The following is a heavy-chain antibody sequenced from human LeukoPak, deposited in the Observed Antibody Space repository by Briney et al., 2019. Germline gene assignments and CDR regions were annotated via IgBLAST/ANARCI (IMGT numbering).Heavy chain of an antibody. CDR3: ARAFPSLDY. CDR1: GFTFNSYS. Sequence: GGSLRLSCAASGFTFNSYSMNWVRQAPGKGLEWVSYISSSSSTIYYADSVKGRFTISRDNAKNSLYLQMNSLRAEDTAVYYCARAFPSLDYWGQGTLVTVSS. CDR2: ISSSSSTI. J-gene: IGHJ4*02. V-gene: IGHV3-48*01.